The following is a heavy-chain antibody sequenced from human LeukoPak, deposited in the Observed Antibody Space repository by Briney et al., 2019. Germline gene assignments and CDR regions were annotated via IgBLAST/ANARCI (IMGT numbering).Heavy chain of an antibody. CDR3: ASVRSGDTRDFDY. V-gene: IGHV3-23*01. CDR2: ISGSGGST. Sequence: GGSLRLSCAASGFTFSSYAMSWVRQAPGKGLEWVSTISGSGGSTYYADSVKGRFTISRDNSKNSPYLQMNSLRVEDTAIYYCASVRSGDTRDFDYWGQGTLVTVSS. D-gene: IGHD4-17*01. CDR1: GFTFSSYA. J-gene: IGHJ4*02.